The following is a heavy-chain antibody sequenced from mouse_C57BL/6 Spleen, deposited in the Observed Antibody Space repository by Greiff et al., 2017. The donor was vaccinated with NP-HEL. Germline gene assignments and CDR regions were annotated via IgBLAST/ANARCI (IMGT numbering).Heavy chain of an antibody. CDR3: ARMRFYDYDGGMDY. CDR1: GFSLTSYA. V-gene: IGHV2-9-1*01. CDR2: IWTGGGT. Sequence: VHLVESGPGLVAPSQSLSITCTVSGFSLTSYAISWVRQPPGKGLEWLGVIWTGGGTNYNSALKSRLSISKDNSKSQVFLKMNSLQTDDTARYYCARMRFYDYDGGMDYWGQGTSVTVSS. D-gene: IGHD2-4*01. J-gene: IGHJ4*01.